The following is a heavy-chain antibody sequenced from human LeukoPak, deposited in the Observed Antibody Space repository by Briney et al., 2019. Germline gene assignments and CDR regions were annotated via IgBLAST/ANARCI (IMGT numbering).Heavy chain of an antibody. J-gene: IGHJ4*02. Sequence: GGSLRLSCAASGFTFSTFGMSWVRQAPGKGLEWVSYISSSSGTIFYADSVKGRFTISRDNAKNSLYLQMNSLRDEDTAVYYCAREIYKYGLYYFDYWGQGTLVTVSS. V-gene: IGHV3-48*02. CDR1: GFTFSTFG. CDR3: AREIYKYGLYYFDY. CDR2: ISSSSGTI. D-gene: IGHD5-18*01.